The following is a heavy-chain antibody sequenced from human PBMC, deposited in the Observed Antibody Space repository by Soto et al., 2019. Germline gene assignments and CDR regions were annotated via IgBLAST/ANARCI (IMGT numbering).Heavy chain of an antibody. CDR3: VREMWTRSGPQNFFDY. CDR1: GYTFTSYG. J-gene: IGHJ4*02. CDR2: ISPNSGAT. Sequence: QVQLVQSEGELRQPGASVTVSCRASGYTFTSYGIIWVRQAPGQGLEWMGYISPNSGATTYAQNLQGRLTLTTDTSTSTAYMELRSLSYDETAIYSCVREMWTRSGPQNFFDYWGLGALVTVSS. V-gene: IGHV1-18*01. D-gene: IGHD6-25*01.